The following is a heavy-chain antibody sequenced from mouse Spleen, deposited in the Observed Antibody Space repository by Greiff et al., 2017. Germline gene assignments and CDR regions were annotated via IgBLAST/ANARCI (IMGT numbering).Heavy chain of an antibody. CDR3: ARPSYGYDGAWFAY. CDR2: ILPGSGST. D-gene: IGHD2-2*01. Sequence: QVQLQQSGAELMKPGASVKISCKATGYTFSSYWIEWVKQRPGHGLEWIGEILPGSGSTNYNEKFKGKATFTADTSSNTAYMQLSSLTSEDSAVYYCARPSYGYDGAWFAYWGQGTLVTVSA. V-gene: IGHV1-9*01. CDR1: GYTFSSYW. J-gene: IGHJ3*01.